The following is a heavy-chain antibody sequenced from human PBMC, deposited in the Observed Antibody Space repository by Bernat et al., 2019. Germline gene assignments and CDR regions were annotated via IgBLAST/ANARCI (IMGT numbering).Heavy chain of an antibody. CDR3: ARDRAVTHLDY. Sequence: QVQLVESGGGVVQPGRSLRPSCAASGFTFSTYGMHWVRQAPGKGLEWVAVIWYDGSNKYYAASVKGRFTISKDNSKNTLSLEMNSLGAEDTAVYYCARDRAVTHLDYWGQGTLVTVSS. V-gene: IGHV3-33*01. CDR2: IWYDGSNK. CDR1: GFTFSTYG. D-gene: IGHD4-23*01. J-gene: IGHJ4*02.